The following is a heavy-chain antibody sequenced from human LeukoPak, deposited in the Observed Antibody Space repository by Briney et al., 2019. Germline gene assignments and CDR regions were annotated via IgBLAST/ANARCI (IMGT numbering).Heavy chain of an antibody. CDR1: GFIFTDYG. CDR3: ASSPVVAGDFDY. V-gene: IGHV3-30*02. Sequence: GGSLRLSCAASGFIFTDYGMHWVRQAPGKGLEWLTFIRYDGSDKYYADSVKGRFTISRDNSKNTLYLQMNSPTSEDTAVYYCASSPVVAGDFDYWGQGTLVTVSS. D-gene: IGHD2-15*01. CDR2: IRYDGSDK. J-gene: IGHJ4*02.